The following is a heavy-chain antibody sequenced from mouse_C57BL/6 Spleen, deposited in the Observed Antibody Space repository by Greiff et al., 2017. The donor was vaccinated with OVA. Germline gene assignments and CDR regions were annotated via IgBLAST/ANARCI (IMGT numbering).Heavy chain of an antibody. V-gene: IGHV1-53*01. J-gene: IGHJ2*01. D-gene: IGHD2-1*01. CDR3: ARSDYYGKGYYFDY. CDR1: GYTFTSYW. CDR2: INPSNGGT. Sequence: QVQLQQPGTELVKPGASVKLSCKASGYTFTSYWMHWVKQRPGQGLEWIGNINPSNGGTNYNEKFKSKATLTVDKSSSTAYMQLSSLTSEDSAVYCGARSDYYGKGYYFDYWGQGTTLTVSS.